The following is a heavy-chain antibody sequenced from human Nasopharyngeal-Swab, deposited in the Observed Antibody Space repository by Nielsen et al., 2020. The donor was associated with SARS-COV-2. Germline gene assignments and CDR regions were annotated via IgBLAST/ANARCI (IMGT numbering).Heavy chain of an antibody. J-gene: IGHJ4*02. CDR1: GFTFSSYS. CDR3: ARGNIVVVVAATHDDY. CDR2: ISSSSSSI. V-gene: IGHV3-21*01. D-gene: IGHD2-15*01. Sequence: ETLSLTCAASGFTFSSYSMNWVRQAPGKGLEWVSSISSSSSSIYYADSVKGRFTISRDNAKNSLYLQMNSLRAEDTAVYYCARGNIVVVVAATHDDYWGQGTLVTVSS.